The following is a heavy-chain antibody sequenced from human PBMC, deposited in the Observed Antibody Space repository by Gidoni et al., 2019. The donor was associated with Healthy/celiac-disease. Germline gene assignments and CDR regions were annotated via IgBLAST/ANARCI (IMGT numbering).Heavy chain of an antibody. CDR2: IYYSGST. CDR1: GGSISSYY. V-gene: IGHV4-59*01. Sequence: QVQLQESGPGLVKPSETLSLTCTASGGSISSYYWSWIRQPPGKGLEWIGYIYYSGSTNYNPSLKSRVTISVDTSKNQFSLKLSSVTAADTAVYYCARRQLWPDYWYYMDVWGKGTTVTVSS. CDR3: ARRQLWPDYWYYMDV. J-gene: IGHJ6*03. D-gene: IGHD5-18*01.